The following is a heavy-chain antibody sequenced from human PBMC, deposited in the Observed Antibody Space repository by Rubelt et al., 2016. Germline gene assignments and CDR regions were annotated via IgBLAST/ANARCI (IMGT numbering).Heavy chain of an antibody. V-gene: IGHV4-39*01. D-gene: IGHD2-2*01. CDR1: TGSISSDIYH. CDR3: ARRPACLYQPIDH. Sequence: QLQLQESGPGLVKPSEILSLTCAVFTGSISSDIYHWGWVRQPPGKGLEWIGSVIYSGSTYYNPSLKSRLTITVDTSKSQFSRKLSAVTAADTAVYYCARRPACLYQPIDHWGQGTLVTVSA. J-gene: IGHJ4*02. CDR2: VIYSGST.